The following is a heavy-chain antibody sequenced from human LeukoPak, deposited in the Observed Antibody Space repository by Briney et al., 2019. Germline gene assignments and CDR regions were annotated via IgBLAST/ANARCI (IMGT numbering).Heavy chain of an antibody. Sequence: SETLSLTCTVVGGAINSRNQYWGWIRQSPGKGLEWIGSIYYSGSVNDNPSLQSRVTISVDMSRNQFSLKLTSMTVADTGVYFCARRVATSGNFFDYWGPGTLVTVS. CDR1: GGAINSRNQY. CDR2: IYYSGSV. CDR3: ARRVATSGNFFDY. V-gene: IGHV4-39*01. J-gene: IGHJ4*02. D-gene: IGHD3-3*01.